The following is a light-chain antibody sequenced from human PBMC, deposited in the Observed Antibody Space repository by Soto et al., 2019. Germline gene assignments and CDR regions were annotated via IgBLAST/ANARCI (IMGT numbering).Light chain of an antibody. CDR3: MIWNSSAGV. CDR2: YKSDSDK. V-gene: IGLV5-45*01. Sequence: QSVLTQPASLSASPGASASLTCTLRSGINVGTYRIYWYQQKPGSPPQYLLRYKSDSDKQQGSGVPSRFSGSKDASANAGFLPTSGPQSEDEAHYYCMIWNSSAGVFGGGPKVTVL. J-gene: IGLJ3*02. CDR1: SGINVGTYR.